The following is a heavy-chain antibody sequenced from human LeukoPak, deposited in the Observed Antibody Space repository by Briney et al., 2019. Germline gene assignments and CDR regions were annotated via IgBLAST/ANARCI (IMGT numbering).Heavy chain of an antibody. CDR1: GYTFTGYY. D-gene: IGHD6-19*01. J-gene: IGHJ4*02. V-gene: IGHV1-2*04. Sequence: ASVKVSSKASGYTFTGYYMHWVRPAPGQGLEWMGWINPYSGGTNYAQKFQGWVTMTRNTSITTAYMELSSLRSEDTAVYYCARVRTAGSGWIQKDFDYWGQGSLVTVSS. CDR3: ARVRTAGSGWIQKDFDY. CDR2: INPYSGGT.